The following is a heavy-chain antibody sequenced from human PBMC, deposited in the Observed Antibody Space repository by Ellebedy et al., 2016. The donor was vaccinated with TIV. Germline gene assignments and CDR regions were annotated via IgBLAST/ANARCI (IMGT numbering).Heavy chain of an antibody. D-gene: IGHD4-23*01. CDR3: ARKKTTVVMFDY. CDR2: IRSKVYGGTA. CDR1: GFTFGDFG. Sequence: PGGSLRLSCSASGFTFGDFGMVWFRQAPGKGLEWLGFIRSKVYGGTADYAASVSGRFTISRDDSKGIAYLQMNSLKTEDTALYYCARKKTTVVMFDYWGQGTLVTVSS. V-gene: IGHV3-49*03. J-gene: IGHJ4*02.